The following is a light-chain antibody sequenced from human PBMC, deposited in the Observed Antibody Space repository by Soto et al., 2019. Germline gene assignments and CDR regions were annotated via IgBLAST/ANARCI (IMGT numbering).Light chain of an antibody. CDR3: CSYAGAVVV. V-gene: IGLV2-11*01. Sequence: QSALTQPRSVSGSPGQSVSISCTGSNSNVGGYNYVSWYQQHPGKVPKLMIYDVSERPSGVPDRFSGSKSGNTASLTISGLQAYDEADYYCCSYAGAVVVFGGGTMVTVL. J-gene: IGLJ2*01. CDR2: DVS. CDR1: NSNVGGYNY.